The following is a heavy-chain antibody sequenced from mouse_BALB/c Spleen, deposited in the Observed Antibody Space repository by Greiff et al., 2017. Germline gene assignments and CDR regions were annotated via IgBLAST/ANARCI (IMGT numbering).Heavy chain of an antibody. J-gene: IGHJ4*01. CDR2: SSNGGGST. V-gene: IGHV5-12-2*01. CDR1: GFTFSSYT. Sequence: EVMLVESGGDLVKPGGSLKLSCAASGFTFSSYTMSWVRQTPAKRLEWVAYSSNGGGSTYYPDTVKGRFTISRDNAKNTLYLQMSSLKSEDTAMYYCARPNYYGSSYGAMDYWGQGTSVTVSS. D-gene: IGHD1-1*01. CDR3: ARPNYYGSSYGAMDY.